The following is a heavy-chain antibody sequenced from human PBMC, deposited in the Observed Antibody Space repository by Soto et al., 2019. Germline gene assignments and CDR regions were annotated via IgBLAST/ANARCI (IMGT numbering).Heavy chain of an antibody. CDR2: IYHSGST. Sequence: PSETLSLTCAVSGGSISSSNWWSWVRQPPGKGLEWIGEIYHSGSTNYNPSLKSRVAISVDKSKNQFSLKLSSVTAADTAVYYCALNLWFGENGDYWGQGTLVTVSS. V-gene: IGHV4-4*02. J-gene: IGHJ4*02. CDR3: ALNLWFGENGDY. D-gene: IGHD3-10*01. CDR1: GGSISSSNW.